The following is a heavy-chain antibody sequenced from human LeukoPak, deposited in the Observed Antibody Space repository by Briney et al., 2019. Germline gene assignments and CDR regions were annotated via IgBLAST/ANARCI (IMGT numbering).Heavy chain of an antibody. J-gene: IGHJ4*02. Sequence: GGSLRLSCAASRFTFSSYWMTWVRQAPGKGLEWVANINQDGSEKYYVDSVKGRFTISRDNAKNSLYLQMNSLRAEDTAVYYCAREGEGYFDYWGQGTLVTVSS. D-gene: IGHD1-26*01. V-gene: IGHV3-7*01. CDR2: INQDGSEK. CDR3: AREGEGYFDY. CDR1: RFTFSSYW.